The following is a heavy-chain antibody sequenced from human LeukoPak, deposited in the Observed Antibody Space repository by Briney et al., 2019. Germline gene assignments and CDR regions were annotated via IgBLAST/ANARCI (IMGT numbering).Heavy chain of an antibody. CDR1: GYSISSGYY. J-gene: IGHJ5*02. D-gene: IGHD3-10*01. V-gene: IGHV4-38-2*02. CDR3: AIRVITMVRGVNWFDP. CDR2: IYHSGST. Sequence: PSETLSLTCTVSGYSISSGYYWGWIRQPPGKGLEWIGSIYHSGSTYYNPSLKSRVTISVDTSKNQFSLKLSSVTAADTAVYYCAIRVITMVRGVNWFDPWGQGTLVTVSS.